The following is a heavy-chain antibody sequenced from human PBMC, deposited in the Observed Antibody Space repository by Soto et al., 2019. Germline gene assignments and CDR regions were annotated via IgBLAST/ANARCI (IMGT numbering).Heavy chain of an antibody. D-gene: IGHD2-15*01. CDR1: GASISSNNW. Sequence: QVQLQESGPGLVKPSGTLSLTCVVSGASISSNNWWSWVRQPPGKGLEWIGEIYHSGTTSYNPSLKSRVTMSVDKSKNQFSLKVTSVTYADTAVYFCAKDGSGHPYYSDNWGQGTLVTVSS. CDR3: AKDGSGHPYYSDN. CDR2: IYHSGTT. J-gene: IGHJ4*02. V-gene: IGHV4-4*02.